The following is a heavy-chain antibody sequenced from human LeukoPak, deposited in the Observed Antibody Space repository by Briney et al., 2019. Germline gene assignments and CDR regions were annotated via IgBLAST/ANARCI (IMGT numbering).Heavy chain of an antibody. D-gene: IGHD4-17*01. V-gene: IGHV4-59*08. CDR3: ARHHGEGLIGYGMDV. J-gene: IGHJ6*02. CDR2: IYYSGST. CDR1: GGSISSYY. Sequence: SETLCLTCTVSGGSISSYYWSWIWQPPGEGLEWIGYIYYSGSTNYNPSLKSRVTISVDTSKNQFSLKLSSVTAADTAVYYCARHHGEGLIGYGMDVWGQGTTVTVSS.